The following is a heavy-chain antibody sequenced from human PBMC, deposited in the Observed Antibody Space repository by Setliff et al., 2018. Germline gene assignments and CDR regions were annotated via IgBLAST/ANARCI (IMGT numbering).Heavy chain of an antibody. CDR3: ARDLNRWFGEFAFDI. D-gene: IGHD3-10*01. V-gene: IGHV1-2*02. CDR1: AYTFSGYY. CDR2: INPNIGDT. J-gene: IGHJ3*02. Sequence: ASVKVSCKTSAYTFSGYYIHWVRQAPGQGLQWMGWINPNIGDTNYAPKFQGRVTMTRDTSIKTAYLEVSGLTSDDTAVYYCARDLNRWFGEFAFDIWGQGTMVTVSS.